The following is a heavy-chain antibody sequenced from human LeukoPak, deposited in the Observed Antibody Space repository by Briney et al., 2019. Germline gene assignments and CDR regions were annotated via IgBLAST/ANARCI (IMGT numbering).Heavy chain of an antibody. D-gene: IGHD2-21*02. J-gene: IGHJ3*02. CDR1: EVTFNTYT. V-gene: IGHV3-23*01. Sequence: GGSLSLSCAAAEVTFNTYTMSGVRQPPGEGVELISVIPSGYITDYADSVKGRFTISRDNSNNTLYFQMDSLMAADTAVYYCARGGGCGGDCYSGSRDAFDTWGQGTMVTVSS. CDR3: ARGGGCGGDCYSGSRDAFDT. CDR2: IPSGYIT.